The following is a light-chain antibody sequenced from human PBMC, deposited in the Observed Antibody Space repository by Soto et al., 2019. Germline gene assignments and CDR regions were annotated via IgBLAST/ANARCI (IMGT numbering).Light chain of an antibody. CDR1: QSLVHSDGNTY. J-gene: IGKJ1*01. Sequence: DVVMTQSPLSLPVTLGQPASISCRSSQSLVHSDGNTYLNWFQQRPGQSPRRLIYKVSNRDSGVPARFRVSGSGPDFTLKIPRVEAEDAALYYCLQRTHWPPTFGQGTKVEIK. CDR3: LQRTHWPPT. V-gene: IGKV2-30*02. CDR2: KVS.